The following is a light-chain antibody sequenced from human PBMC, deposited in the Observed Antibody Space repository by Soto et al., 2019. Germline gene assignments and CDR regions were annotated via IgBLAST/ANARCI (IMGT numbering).Light chain of an antibody. CDR3: QQYHNLWT. CDR1: HYVYSN. V-gene: IGKV3-15*01. Sequence: EIVITQSPATLSVSPGERATLSCTASHYVYSNVAWFQQKPGQAPRXLIYRASTRATGTPARFSGSGSGTEFTLTITSLQSEDFALYYCQQYHNLWTFGQGTKVDIK. CDR2: RAS. J-gene: IGKJ1*01.